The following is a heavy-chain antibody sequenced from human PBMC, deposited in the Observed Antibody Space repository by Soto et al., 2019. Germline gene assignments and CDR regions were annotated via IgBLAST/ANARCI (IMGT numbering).Heavy chain of an antibody. D-gene: IGHD3-22*01. J-gene: IGHJ6*02. Sequence: ASVKVSCKASGYNFTGYYMHWVRQAPGQGLEWMGWINPNSGGTNYAQKFQGWVTMTRDTSISTAYMELSRLRSDDTAVYYCAREASYDSSGYYSWPPPCSYGMDVWGQGTTVTVSS. CDR3: AREASYDSSGYYSWPPPCSYGMDV. CDR1: GYNFTGYY. CDR2: INPNSGGT. V-gene: IGHV1-2*04.